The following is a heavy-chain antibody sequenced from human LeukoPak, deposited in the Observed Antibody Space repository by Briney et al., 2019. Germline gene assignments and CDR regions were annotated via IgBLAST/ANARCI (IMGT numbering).Heavy chain of an antibody. V-gene: IGHV4-31*03. J-gene: IGHJ3*02. CDR3: AGGHFCSGGSCYSDAFDI. CDR2: IYYSGST. CDR1: GGSISSGGYY. D-gene: IGHD2-15*01. Sequence: SEILSLTCTVSGGSISSGGYYWSWIRQHPGKGLEWIGYIYYSGSTYYNPSLKSRVTISVDTSKNQFSLKLSSVTAADTAVYYCAGGHFCSGGSCYSDAFDIWGQGTMVTVSS.